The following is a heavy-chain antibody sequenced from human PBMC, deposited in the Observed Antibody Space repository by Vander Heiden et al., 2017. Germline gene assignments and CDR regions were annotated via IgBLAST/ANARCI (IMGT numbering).Heavy chain of an antibody. CDR2: ISASGNGT. CDR1: GFTFRSYA. V-gene: IGHV3-23*01. J-gene: IGHJ6*02. CDR3: TNPVGDSTGMDV. D-gene: IGHD2-21*01. Sequence: EGQLLESGGGLVQPGASVRLSCATSGFTFRSYALGWVRQDPGKGLEWIAGISASGNGTNYADSVRGRFTISRDRSERTLSLEMNSLRADDTAVYYCTNPVGDSTGMDVWGQGTTVTVSS.